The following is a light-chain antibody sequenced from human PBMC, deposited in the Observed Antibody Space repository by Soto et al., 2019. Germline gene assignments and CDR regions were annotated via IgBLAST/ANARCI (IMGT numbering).Light chain of an antibody. CDR3: QSYDTALSVYVV. V-gene: IGLV1-40*01. J-gene: IGLJ2*01. Sequence: QSALTQPPSVSGAPGQRVTISCTGSSSTIGAGFDVHWYQQLPGTAPKLLIYGDTNRPSGVPDRFSGPKSGTSASLAITGLQAEDEADYYCQSYDTALSVYVVFGGGTKVTVL. CDR1: SSTIGAGFD. CDR2: GDT.